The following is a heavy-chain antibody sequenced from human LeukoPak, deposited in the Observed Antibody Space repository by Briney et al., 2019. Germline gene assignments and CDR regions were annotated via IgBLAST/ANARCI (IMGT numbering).Heavy chain of an antibody. CDR2: ISGSGDST. V-gene: IGHV3-23*01. CDR3: AKVRAPSGWFNSDY. J-gene: IGHJ4*02. CDR1: GFTLSNYA. Sequence: GGSLRLSCAASGFTLSNYAMSWVRQAPGKGLEWVSGISGSGDSTYYADSVKGRFTISRDNSKNTLYLQMNSLRVEDTAAYYCAKVRAPSGWFNSDYWGQGTLVTVSS. D-gene: IGHD6-19*01.